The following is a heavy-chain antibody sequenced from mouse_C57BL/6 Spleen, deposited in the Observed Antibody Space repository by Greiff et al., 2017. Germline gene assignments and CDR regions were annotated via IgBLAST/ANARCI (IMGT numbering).Heavy chain of an antibody. D-gene: IGHD2-3*01. J-gene: IGHJ3*01. CDR3: AIYGAYDPFAY. CDR1: GYTFTSYW. V-gene: IGHV1-74*01. CDR2: IHPSDSDT. Sequence: QVQLQQPGAELVKPGASVKVSCKASGYTFTSYWMHWVKQRPGQGLEWIGRIHPSDSDTNYNQKFKGKATLTVDKSSSTASMQLSSLTSEDSAVYYCAIYGAYDPFAYWGQGTLVTVSA.